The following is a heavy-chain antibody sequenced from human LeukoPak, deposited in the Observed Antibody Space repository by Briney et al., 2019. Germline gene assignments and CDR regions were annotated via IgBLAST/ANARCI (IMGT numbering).Heavy chain of an antibody. CDR2: IIPIFGTT. D-gene: IGHD2-2*01. Sequence: SVKVSCKASGGTFSSYAISWVRQAPGQGLEWMGGIIPIFGTTNYAQNFQGRVTITADESSSTAYMELNSLRSEDTAVYYCARDCSSTSCYLDYWGQGTLVTVSS. CDR3: ARDCSSTSCYLDY. J-gene: IGHJ4*02. CDR1: GGTFSSYA. V-gene: IGHV1-69*13.